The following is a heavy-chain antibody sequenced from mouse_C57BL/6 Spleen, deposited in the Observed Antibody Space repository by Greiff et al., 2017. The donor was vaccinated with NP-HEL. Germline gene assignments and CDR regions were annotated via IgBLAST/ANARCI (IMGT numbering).Heavy chain of an antibody. Sequence: VQLQQSGPELVKPGASVKISCKASGYTFTDYYMNWVKQSHGKSLEWIGDINPNNGGTSYNQKFKGKATLTVDKSSSTAYMELRSLTSEDSAVYYCARRNGYCFDYWGQGTTLTVSS. CDR2: INPNNGGT. V-gene: IGHV1-26*01. CDR3: ARRNGYCFDY. CDR1: GYTFTDYY. D-gene: IGHD2-2*01. J-gene: IGHJ2*01.